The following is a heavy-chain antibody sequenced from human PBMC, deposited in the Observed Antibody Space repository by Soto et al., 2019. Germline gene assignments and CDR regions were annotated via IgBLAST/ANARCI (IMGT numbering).Heavy chain of an antibody. CDR1: GFPFSTYG. Sequence: GGSLRLSCAASGFPFSTYGMHWVRQAPGKGLEWVAVMSYDGVNKYYADSVKGRFTISRDSSKNTLYLQMDSLRAEDAAFYYCARGYRGVPSQYEVNDAFDIWGQGTMVTVSS. V-gene: IGHV3-30*03. CDR2: MSYDGVNK. J-gene: IGHJ3*02. D-gene: IGHD3-10*01. CDR3: ARGYRGVPSQYEVNDAFDI.